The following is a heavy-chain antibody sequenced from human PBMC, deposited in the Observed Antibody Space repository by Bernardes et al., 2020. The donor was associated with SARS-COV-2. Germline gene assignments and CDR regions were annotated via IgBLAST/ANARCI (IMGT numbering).Heavy chain of an antibody. CDR2: ISSSSSYI. Sequence: GGSLRLSCASSGFTLTGYSMNWVRQAPGKGLEWVSSISSSSSYIYYADSVKGRFTISRDNAKNSLYLQMNSLRAEDTAVYYCARDQDGMANNDRNYGMYVWGQGTTVIVSS. V-gene: IGHV3-21*01. D-gene: IGHD1-1*01. J-gene: IGHJ6*02. CDR3: ARDQDGMANNDRNYGMYV. CDR1: GFTLTGYS.